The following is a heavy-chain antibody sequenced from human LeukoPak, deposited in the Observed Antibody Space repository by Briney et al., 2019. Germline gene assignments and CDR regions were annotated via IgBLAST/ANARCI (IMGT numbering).Heavy chain of an antibody. CDR2: IYSGGTI. Sequence: GGSLRLSCAASGFSIRTYYMSWVRQVPGKGLEWVSVIYSGGTIRYADSVKGRFTFSRDNFKDTLNLQMNSLRADDTAVYFCVRAVHHNFYSDSSGYYGDAFDVWGQGTVVTVSS. CDR1: GFSIRTYY. D-gene: IGHD3-22*01. CDR3: VRAVHHNFYSDSSGYYGDAFDV. V-gene: IGHV3-53*01. J-gene: IGHJ3*01.